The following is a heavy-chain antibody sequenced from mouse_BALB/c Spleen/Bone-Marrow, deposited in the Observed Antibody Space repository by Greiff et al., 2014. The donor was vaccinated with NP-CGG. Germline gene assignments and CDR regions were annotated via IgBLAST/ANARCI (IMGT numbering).Heavy chain of an antibody. CDR2: IDPPNGNT. J-gene: IGHJ3*01. CDR3: AVYDYEGFAY. CDR1: GFNIKDTY. Sequence: VQLQQSGAELVKPGASVKLSCTASGFNIKDTYMHWVKQRPEQGLEWIGRIDPPNGNTKYDPKFQDKATITADTSSNTAYLQLSSLTSEDTAVYYCAVYDYEGFAYWGQGTLVTVSA. D-gene: IGHD2-4*01. V-gene: IGHV14-3*02.